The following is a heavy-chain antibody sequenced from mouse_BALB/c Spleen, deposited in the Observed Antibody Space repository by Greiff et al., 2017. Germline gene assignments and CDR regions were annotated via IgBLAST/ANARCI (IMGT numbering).Heavy chain of an antibody. D-gene: IGHD2-4*01. J-gene: IGHJ1*01. CDR1: GFTFSDFY. CDR3: ARAADFWYFDV. CDR2: SRNKANDYTT. V-gene: IGHV7-1*02. Sequence: EVHLVESGGGLVQPGGSLRLSCATSGFTFSDFYMEWVRQPPGKRLEWIAASRNKANDYTTEYSASVKGRFIVSRDTSQSILYLQMNALRAEDTAIYYCARAADFWYFDVWGAGTTVTVSS.